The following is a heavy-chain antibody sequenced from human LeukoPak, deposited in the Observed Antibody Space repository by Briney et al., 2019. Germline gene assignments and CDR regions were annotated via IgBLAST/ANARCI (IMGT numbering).Heavy chain of an antibody. CDR2: IYGSGNT. J-gene: IGHJ3*02. D-gene: IGHD3-22*01. Sequence: PSGTLSLTCTVSSGAISTSHWLSWVRQPPGKGLEWIGEIYGSGNTNYNPSLKSRVTMSVDKSRIHLSLKLNSVTAADTAVYYCARIPTRYDYYDSSGYYRDAFDIWGQGTQVTVSS. CDR1: SGAISTSHW. CDR3: ARIPTRYDYYDSSGYYRDAFDI. V-gene: IGHV4-4*02.